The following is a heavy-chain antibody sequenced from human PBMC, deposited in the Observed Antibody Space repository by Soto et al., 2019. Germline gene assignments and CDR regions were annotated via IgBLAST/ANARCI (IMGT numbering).Heavy chain of an antibody. V-gene: IGHV3-23*01. CDR1: GFIFSSYA. D-gene: IGHD6-25*01. CDR3: ARHGSEDY. J-gene: IGHJ4*02. CDR2: ISGNGDSA. Sequence: VQLLESGGGLVQPGGSLRLSCTASGFIFSSYAMSWVRQAPGQGLEWVSAISGNGDSAYYAHSVKGRFTNSRDNSKNTLYLQLNSLRAEDTAVYYCARHGSEDYWGQGTLVTVSS.